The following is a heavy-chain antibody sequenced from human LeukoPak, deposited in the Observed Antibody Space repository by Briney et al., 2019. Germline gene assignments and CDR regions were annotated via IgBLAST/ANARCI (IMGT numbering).Heavy chain of an antibody. CDR3: ARTTEGYCSSASCFGFSYSYYMDV. CDR1: GGSISSYY. J-gene: IGHJ6*03. Sequence: PSETLSLTCTVSGGSISSYYWSWVRQPPGKGLEWVGYIYYSGSTNYNPSLKSRVTISVDTSKNQFSLKLSSVIAADTAVYYCARTTEGYCSSASCFGFSYSYYMDVWGKGTTVTISS. V-gene: IGHV4-59*01. CDR2: IYYSGST. D-gene: IGHD2-2*01.